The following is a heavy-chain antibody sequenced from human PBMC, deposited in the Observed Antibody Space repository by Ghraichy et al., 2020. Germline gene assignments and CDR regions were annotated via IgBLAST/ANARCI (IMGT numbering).Heavy chain of an antibody. J-gene: IGHJ4*02. D-gene: IGHD1-26*01. CDR1: GGSISSYY. Sequence: SCTVSGGSISSYYWNWIRQPPGKGLEWIGYIYYSGSTNYNPSLKSRVTISVDTSKNQFSLKLSSVTAADTAVYYCARDQYSGGYSFDYWGQGTLVTVSS. CDR3: ARDQYSGGYSFDY. V-gene: IGHV4-59*01. CDR2: IYYSGST.